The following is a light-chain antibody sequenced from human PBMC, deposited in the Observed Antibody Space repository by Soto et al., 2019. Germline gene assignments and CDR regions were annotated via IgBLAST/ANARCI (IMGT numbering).Light chain of an antibody. J-gene: IGLJ1*01. CDR2: EVS. Sequence: QSVLTQPPSASGLHGQSVTITCTGTSSDVGGYNYVSWYQQHPGKAPKLMIYEVSKRPSGVPDRFSGSKSGNTASLTVSGLQAEDEADYYCSSYAGSNKVFGTGTKVTVL. CDR3: SSYAGSNKV. CDR1: SSDVGGYNY. V-gene: IGLV2-8*01.